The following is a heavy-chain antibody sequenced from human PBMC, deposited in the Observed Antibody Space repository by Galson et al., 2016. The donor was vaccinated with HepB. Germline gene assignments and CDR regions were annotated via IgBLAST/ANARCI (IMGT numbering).Heavy chain of an antibody. D-gene: IGHD2-2*01. V-gene: IGHV4-31*03. Sequence: TLSLTCTVSGDSISSGDNYWSWIRQHPEKVLEWIGYIYYSGSTYYNPSLKSRVTISVDTSKNQFSLKLSSVTAADTAVYYCARVRDCTSANCYCFDPWGQGTLVTVSS. J-gene: IGHJ5*02. CDR1: GDSISSGDNY. CDR2: IYYSGST. CDR3: ARVRDCTSANCYCFDP.